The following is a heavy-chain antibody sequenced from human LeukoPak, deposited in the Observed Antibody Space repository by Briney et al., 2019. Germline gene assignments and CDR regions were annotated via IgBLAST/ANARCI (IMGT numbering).Heavy chain of an antibody. V-gene: IGHV3-23*01. D-gene: IGHD3-3*01. Sequence: GGSLRLSCAASGFTFSSYAMNWVRQAPGKGLESVSLISATGSTTYYADSVKGRFTISRDNSKNTLYLQMNSLRAEDTAVYYCAKDFYYDFWSGLQLGGWGNRHNDAFDIWGQGTMVTVSS. CDR3: AKDFYYDFWSGLQLGGWGNRHNDAFDI. CDR1: GFTFSSYA. CDR2: ISATGSTT. J-gene: IGHJ3*02.